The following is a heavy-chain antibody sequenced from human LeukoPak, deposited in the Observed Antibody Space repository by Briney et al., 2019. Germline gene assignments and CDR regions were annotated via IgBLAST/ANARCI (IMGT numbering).Heavy chain of an antibody. CDR3: ARGLREWIRAVYYYYMDV. Sequence: LETLSLTCTVSGGSISSYYWSWIRQPPGKGLEWIGYIYYSGSTNYNPSLKSRVTISVDTSKNQFSLKLSSVTAADTAVYYCARGLREWIRAVYYYYMDVWGKGTTVTISS. CDR1: GGSISSYY. V-gene: IGHV4-59*08. CDR2: IYYSGST. J-gene: IGHJ6*03. D-gene: IGHD5-12*01.